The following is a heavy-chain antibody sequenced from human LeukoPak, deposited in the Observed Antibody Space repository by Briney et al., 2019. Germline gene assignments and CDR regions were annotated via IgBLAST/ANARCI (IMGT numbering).Heavy chain of an antibody. CDR3: VNLGYSD. CDR1: GFSFSAAW. CDR2: IKNDGIDK. D-gene: IGHD5-12*01. V-gene: IGHV3-7*01. J-gene: IGHJ4*02. Sequence: GGSLRLSCEASGFSFSAAWMTWVRQAPGKGLEWVATIKNDGIDKYYVDSVKGRFTLSRDNAKNLVYLQMNSLRVEDTAVYYCVNLGYSDGGQGTLVTVSS.